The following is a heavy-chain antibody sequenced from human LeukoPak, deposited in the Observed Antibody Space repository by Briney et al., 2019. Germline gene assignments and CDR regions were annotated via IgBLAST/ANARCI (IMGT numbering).Heavy chain of an antibody. J-gene: IGHJ3*02. D-gene: IGHD1-26*01. CDR3: ARGRGRAMGATGGNFDI. V-gene: IGHV3-30*02. CDR2: IRYDGADK. CDR1: GFTFNTYG. Sequence: GGSLRLSCAASGFTFNTYGMHWVRQAPDKGLEWVAFIRYDGADKYYADSVKGRFTISRDNSKTTLYLQMNSLRAEDTAVYYCARGRGRAMGATGGNFDIWGQGTMVTVSS.